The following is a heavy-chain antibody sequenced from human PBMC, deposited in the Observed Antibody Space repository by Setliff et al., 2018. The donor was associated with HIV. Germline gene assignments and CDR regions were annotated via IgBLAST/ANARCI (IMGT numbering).Heavy chain of an antibody. D-gene: IGHD5-12*01. CDR1: GGTFSNYA. CDR2: IIPIFGTA. V-gene: IGHV1-69*13. J-gene: IGHJ3*02. CDR3: ASAGAWQRNALDI. Sequence: GASVKVSCKASGGTFSNYAISWVRQAPGQGLEWMGGIIPIFGTANYAQKFQGRVTIIADESTSTAYMELSSLRSEDTAVYYCASAGAWQRNALDIWGQGTMVTVSS.